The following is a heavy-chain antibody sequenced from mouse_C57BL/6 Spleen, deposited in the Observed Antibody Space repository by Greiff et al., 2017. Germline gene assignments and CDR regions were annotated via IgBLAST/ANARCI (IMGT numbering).Heavy chain of an antibody. CDR3: ANPFFAY. Sequence: VQLKESGPELVKPGASVKISCKASGYTFTDYYMNWVKQSHGKSLEWIGDINPNNGGTSYNQKFKGKATLTVDKSSSTAYMELRSLTSEDSAVYYCANPFFAYWGQGTLVTVSA. CDR2: INPNNGGT. V-gene: IGHV1-26*01. J-gene: IGHJ3*01. CDR1: GYTFTDYY.